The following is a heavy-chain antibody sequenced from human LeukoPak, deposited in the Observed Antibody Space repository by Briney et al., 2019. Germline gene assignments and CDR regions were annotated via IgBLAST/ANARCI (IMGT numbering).Heavy chain of an antibody. J-gene: IGHJ4*02. D-gene: IGHD2-21*02. CDR2: ISYDGSNK. Sequence: GGSLRLSCAASGFTFISYGMHWVRQAPGKGLEWVAVISYDGSNKYYADSVKGRFTISRDNSKNTVYLQMNSLRAEDTAVYYCARQGDQIREGFGYWGQGTLVTVSS. V-gene: IGHV3-30*03. CDR1: GFTFISYG. CDR3: ARQGDQIREGFGY.